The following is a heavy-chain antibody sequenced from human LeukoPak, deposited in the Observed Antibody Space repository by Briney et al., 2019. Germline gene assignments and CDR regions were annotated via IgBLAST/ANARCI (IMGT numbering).Heavy chain of an antibody. V-gene: IGHV3-33*01. CDR2: IWYDGSNK. J-gene: IGHJ4*02. Sequence: GRSLRLSCAASGFTFSSYGMHWVRQAPGKGLEWVAVIWYDGSNKYYADSVKGRFTISRDNSKNTLYLQMNSLRAEDTAVYNCAREDGSGSYHFDYWGQGTLVTVSS. D-gene: IGHD3-10*01. CDR3: AREDGSGSYHFDY. CDR1: GFTFSSYG.